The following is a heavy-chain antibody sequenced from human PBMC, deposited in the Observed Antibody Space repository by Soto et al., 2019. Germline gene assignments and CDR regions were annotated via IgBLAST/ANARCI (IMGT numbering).Heavy chain of an antibody. V-gene: IGHV3-15*07. Sequence: GGSLRLSCAASGFTFSNAWMNWVRQAPGKGLEWVGRIKSKTDGGTTDYAAPVKGRFTISRDDSKNTLYLQMNSLKTEDTAVYYCTTDLVTGLRFLEWLYITGHYYYGMDVWGQGTTVTVSS. CDR3: TTDLVTGLRFLEWLYITGHYYYGMDV. CDR1: GFTFSNAW. D-gene: IGHD3-3*01. J-gene: IGHJ6*02. CDR2: IKSKTDGGTT.